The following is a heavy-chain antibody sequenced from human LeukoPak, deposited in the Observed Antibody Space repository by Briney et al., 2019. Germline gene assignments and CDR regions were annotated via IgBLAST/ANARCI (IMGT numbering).Heavy chain of an antibody. Sequence: GGSLRLSCAASGFTFSSYAMSWVRQAPGKGLEWVSAISGSGGSTYYADSVKGRFTISRDNSKNTLYLQMNSLRAEDTAVYYCAKSDCSSTSCFNGGYWGQGTLVTVSS. J-gene: IGHJ4*02. D-gene: IGHD2-2*01. CDR2: ISGSGGST. CDR1: GFTFSSYA. CDR3: AKSDCSSTSCFNGGY. V-gene: IGHV3-23*01.